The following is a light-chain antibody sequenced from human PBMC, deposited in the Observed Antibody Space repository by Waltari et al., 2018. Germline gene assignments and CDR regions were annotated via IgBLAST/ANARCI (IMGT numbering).Light chain of an antibody. CDR2: DTD. CDR1: PGVVTTTYY. J-gene: IGLJ3*02. V-gene: IGLV7-43*01. Sequence: VLTQEPSLTVSPGGTVTPTCDSTPGVVTTTYYPNWFSQKPGQSPRTLSYDTDKKHSWTPARFSGSLLGGKAALTLSNVQPEDEADYYCSLYYGDARWVFGGGTKLTVL. CDR3: SLYYGDARWV.